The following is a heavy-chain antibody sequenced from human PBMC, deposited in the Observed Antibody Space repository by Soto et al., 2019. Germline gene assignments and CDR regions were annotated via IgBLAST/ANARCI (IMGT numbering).Heavy chain of an antibody. CDR3: ARDLRSNYYGSGVPIDY. Sequence: ASVKVSCKASGYTFTSYGISWVRQAPGQGLEWMGWISAYNGNTNYAQKLQGRVTMTTDTSTSTAYMELRSLRSDDTAVYYCARDLRSNYYGSGVPIDYWGQGTLVTVSS. CDR2: ISAYNGNT. CDR1: GYTFTSYG. J-gene: IGHJ4*02. V-gene: IGHV1-18*04. D-gene: IGHD3-10*01.